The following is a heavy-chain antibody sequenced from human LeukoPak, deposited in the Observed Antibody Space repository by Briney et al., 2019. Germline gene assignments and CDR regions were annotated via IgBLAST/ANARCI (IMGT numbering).Heavy chain of an antibody. CDR3: ARVDYDVSNGYDNYFEY. V-gene: IGHV3-21*06. D-gene: IGHD3-3*01. Sequence: GGALRLSCAASGFIFSSYDMTWVRQAPGRGLEWVSSIRPSGDNTYYADSVKGRFTISRDNAKYSLYLQMNSLKAEDTAVYYCARVDYDVSNGYDNYFEYWGQGTLVTVSS. CDR1: GFIFSSYD. CDR2: IRPSGDNT. J-gene: IGHJ4*02.